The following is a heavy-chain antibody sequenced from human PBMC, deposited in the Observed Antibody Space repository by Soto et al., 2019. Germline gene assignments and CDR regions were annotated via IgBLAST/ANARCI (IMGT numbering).Heavy chain of an antibody. CDR3: TRSPPGVAGRYYFDF. J-gene: IGHJ4*02. CDR2: IWYDGSNQ. CDR1: GFAFSSYG. D-gene: IGHD6-6*01. Sequence: QVQLVESGGGVVQPGRSLRLSCAASGFAFSSYGMHWVRQTPGKGLEWVALIWYDGSNQYYEDSVKGRFTISRDNSKNTLYLQMHSLRAEDTAVYFCTRSPPGVAGRYYFDFWGQGTLVTVSS. V-gene: IGHV3-33*01.